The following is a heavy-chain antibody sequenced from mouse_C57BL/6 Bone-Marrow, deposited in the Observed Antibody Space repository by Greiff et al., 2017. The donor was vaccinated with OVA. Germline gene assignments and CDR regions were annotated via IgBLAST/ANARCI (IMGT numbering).Heavy chain of an antibody. CDR1: GFTFSSYA. CDR3: ARGLYYYGSSYVRYFDV. D-gene: IGHD1-1*01. J-gene: IGHJ1*03. Sequence: EVQGVESGGGLVKPGGSLKLSCAASGFTFSSYAMSWVRQTPGKRLEWVATISDGGSYTYYPDNVKGRFTISRDNAKNNLYLQMSHLKSEDTAMYYCARGLYYYGSSYVRYFDVWGTGTTVTVSS. CDR2: ISDGGSYT. V-gene: IGHV5-4*01.